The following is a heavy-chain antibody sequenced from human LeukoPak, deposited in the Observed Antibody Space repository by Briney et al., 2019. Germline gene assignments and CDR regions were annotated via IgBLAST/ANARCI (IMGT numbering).Heavy chain of an antibody. Sequence: GESLKISCKGSGYSFTTYWIGWVRQMPGKGLEWMGIIYPGDSDTAYSPSFQGQVTISADKSISTAYLQWSSLKASDSAMYYCGRIPAAGSLKGSFDIWGQGTMVTVSS. CDR3: GRIPAAGSLKGSFDI. D-gene: IGHD6-13*01. J-gene: IGHJ3*02. V-gene: IGHV5-51*01. CDR2: IYPGDSDT. CDR1: GYSFTTYW.